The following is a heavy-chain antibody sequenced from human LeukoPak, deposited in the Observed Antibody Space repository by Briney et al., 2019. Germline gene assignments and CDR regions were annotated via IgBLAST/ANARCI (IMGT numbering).Heavy chain of an antibody. V-gene: IGHV4-30-2*01. CDR1: GGSISSGCYS. D-gene: IGHD2-15*01. Sequence: PSETLSLTCAVSGGSISSGCYSWSWIRQPPGKGLEWIGYIYHSGSTYYNPSLKSRVTISVDRSKNQFSLKLSSVTAADTAVYYCARVGYCSGGNCYVSDYWGQGTLVTVSS. CDR3: ARVGYCSGGNCYVSDY. CDR2: IYHSGST. J-gene: IGHJ4*02.